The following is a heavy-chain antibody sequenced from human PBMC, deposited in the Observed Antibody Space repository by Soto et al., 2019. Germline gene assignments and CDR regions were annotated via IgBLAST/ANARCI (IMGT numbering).Heavy chain of an antibody. J-gene: IGHJ3*02. D-gene: IGHD3-22*01. V-gene: IGHV3-11*01. CDR3: ARDGDYYESGGYFLRDAFDI. CDR1: GFTFRDYY. Sequence: QVQLVESGGDLVKPGGSLRLSCAASGFTFRDYYMSWIRQAPGKGLEWLSYMSGSGNVRSYADSVKGRFTISRDNAKNSLYLQMSSLRAEDTAIYYCARDGDYYESGGYFLRDAFDIWGQGTVVVVSS. CDR2: MSGSGNVR.